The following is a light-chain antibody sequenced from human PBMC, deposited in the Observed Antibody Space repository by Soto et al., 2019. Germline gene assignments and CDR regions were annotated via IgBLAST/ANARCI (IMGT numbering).Light chain of an antibody. Sequence: EIVVTQSPATLSVSPGDRVTLSCRASQSVSSSLAWCQQRPGQAPRLLIYDTSTRAAGIAARFSGSGSGTEFTLTISSLQSEDSAVYYCQQYVHWPPGAFGQGTTVEIK. CDR1: QSVSSS. J-gene: IGKJ1*01. CDR2: DTS. V-gene: IGKV3-15*01. CDR3: QQYVHWPPGA.